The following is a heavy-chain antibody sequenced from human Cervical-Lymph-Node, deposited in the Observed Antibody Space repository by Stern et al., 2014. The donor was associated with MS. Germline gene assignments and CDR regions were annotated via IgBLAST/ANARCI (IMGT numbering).Heavy chain of an antibody. V-gene: IGHV1-8*01. CDR3: TKAWDS. J-gene: IGHJ4*02. Sequence: VQLVESGAEVKKPGGSVKVSCKTSGYTFTSDDINWVRQASGQGLEWMGWMNPDSGDAGYAQKFQGGLTITRDTSISTAYMELTTLRSEDTAVYYCTKAWDSWGQGTLVIVSS. CDR1: GYTFTSDD. CDR2: MNPDSGDA.